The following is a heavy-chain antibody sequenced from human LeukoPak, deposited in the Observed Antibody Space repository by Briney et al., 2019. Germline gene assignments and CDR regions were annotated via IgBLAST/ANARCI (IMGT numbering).Heavy chain of an antibody. CDR2: ISYDGSNK. Sequence: PGGSLRLSCAASGFTFSSYGMHWVRQAPGKGLEWVAVISYDGSNKYYADSVKGRFTVSRDNSKNTLYLQMNSLRAEDTAVYYCASDSSGYYYFGDHYGMDVWGRGTTVTVSS. D-gene: IGHD3-22*01. V-gene: IGHV3-30*03. J-gene: IGHJ6*02. CDR1: GFTFSSYG. CDR3: ASDSSGYYYFGDHYGMDV.